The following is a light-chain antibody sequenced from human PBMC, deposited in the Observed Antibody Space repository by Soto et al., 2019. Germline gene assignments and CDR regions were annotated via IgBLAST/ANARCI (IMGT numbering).Light chain of an antibody. CDR3: QQRSNWPPYT. CDR1: QSVSSY. V-gene: IGKV3-11*01. CDR2: DAS. Sequence: EIVLTQSPATLSLSPGERATLSCRASQSVSSYLAWYQQKPGQAPRLLIYDASNRATGIPARFSGSGSGTDFTPTISSLEHEDFAVYYCQQRSNWPPYTFGQGTKLEIK. J-gene: IGKJ2*01.